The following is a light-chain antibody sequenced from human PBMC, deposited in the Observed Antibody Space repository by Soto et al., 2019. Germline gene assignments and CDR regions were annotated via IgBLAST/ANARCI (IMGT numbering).Light chain of an antibody. J-gene: IGKJ1*01. Sequence: DIQMTQSPSSVSASVGDRVTITCRASQSISILLAWYQQKPGKAPKLLIYDASNLQSGVPSRFSGSGSGTQFTLTISSLQPDDFATYYCQQYNSYSPMFGQGTKVDIK. CDR1: QSISIL. CDR2: DAS. V-gene: IGKV1-5*01. CDR3: QQYNSYSPM.